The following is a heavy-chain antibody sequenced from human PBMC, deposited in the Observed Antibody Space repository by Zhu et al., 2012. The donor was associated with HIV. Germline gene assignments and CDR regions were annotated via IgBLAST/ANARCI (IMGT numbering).Heavy chain of an antibody. CDR2: VYPSGST. CDR1: GDSINSDGYS. D-gene: IGHD3-10*01. V-gene: IGHV4-30-2*01. CDR3: AREVLIRGSDDGMDV. J-gene: IGHJ6*02. Sequence: QVQLQESGPRLVKPSQTLSLTCAVSGDSINSDGYSRSWIRQAPGKGLEWIGYVYPSGSTFYNPSLKSRVTLSVDKSKNQFSLKLTSVTAADTAVYYCAREVLIRGSDDGMDVWGQGTTVTVSS.